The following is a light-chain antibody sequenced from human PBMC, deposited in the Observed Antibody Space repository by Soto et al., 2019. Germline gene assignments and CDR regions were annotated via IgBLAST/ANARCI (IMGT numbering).Light chain of an antibody. V-gene: IGKV3-20*01. CDR1: QSVSSSH. Sequence: ESVLTQSPGALSLSPGERATLSCRASQSVSSSHLAWYQQRPGQAPRLLIYGASSRATGIPDRFSGSGSGTDFTRTISRLEPAAFAVYYCLHYGDPRTFGQGTKVDIK. CDR3: LHYGDPRT. J-gene: IGKJ1*01. CDR2: GAS.